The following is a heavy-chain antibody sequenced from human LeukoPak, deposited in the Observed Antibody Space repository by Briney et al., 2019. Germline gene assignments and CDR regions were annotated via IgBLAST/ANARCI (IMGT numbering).Heavy chain of an antibody. V-gene: IGHV1-69*13. CDR2: IIPIFGTA. CDR3: ARTGGSSGWYRNYYYYYGMDV. CDR1: GGTFSSYA. Sequence: SVKVSCKASGGTFSSYAISWVRQAPGQGLEWMGGIIPIFGTANYAQKSQGRVTITADESTSTAYMELSSLRSEDTAVYYCARTGGSSGWYRNYYYYYGMDVWGQGTRVTVSS. D-gene: IGHD6-19*01. J-gene: IGHJ6*02.